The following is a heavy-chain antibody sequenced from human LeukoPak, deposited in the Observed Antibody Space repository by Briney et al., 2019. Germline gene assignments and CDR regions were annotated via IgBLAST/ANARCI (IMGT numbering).Heavy chain of an antibody. V-gene: IGHV3-33*01. CDR1: GFTFSTYG. CDR3: ARGKWKIAASDAFDI. Sequence: PGGSLRLSCVASGFTFSTYGMHWARQAPGKGLEWVAIIWNDGNKKYYTDSVEGRFTISRDNSKNTMYLQMNSLRAEDTAVYYCARGKWKIAASDAFDIWGQGTMVTVSS. CDR2: IWNDGNKK. D-gene: IGHD6-13*01. J-gene: IGHJ3*02.